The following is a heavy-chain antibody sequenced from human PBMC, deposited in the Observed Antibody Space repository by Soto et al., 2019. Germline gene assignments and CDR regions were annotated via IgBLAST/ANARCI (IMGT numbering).Heavy chain of an antibody. CDR3: ARNVLLWFGQLSPLDV. CDR2: IHNSGSS. V-gene: IGHV4-61*08. J-gene: IGHJ6*02. D-gene: IGHD3-10*01. Sequence: PSETLSLTCTVSGGSISNGGYYWSWIRQHPGEGLEWIGYIHNSGSSNYNPSLKSRVTISVDTSKNQFSLKLSSVTAADTAVYYCARNVLLWFGQLSPLDVWGQGTTVTVSS. CDR1: GGSISNGGYY.